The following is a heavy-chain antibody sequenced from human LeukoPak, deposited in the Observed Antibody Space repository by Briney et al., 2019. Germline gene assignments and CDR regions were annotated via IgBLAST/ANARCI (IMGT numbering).Heavy chain of an antibody. Sequence: AGGSLRLSCAASGFTFDDYSMSWVRQAPGKGLEWVSRINWNGGSTSYAASVKGRFTISRDNAKNTLYLQMNSLRAEDTAVYYCARDVCSSTSCGIDYWGQGTLVTVSS. D-gene: IGHD2-2*01. CDR2: INWNGGST. V-gene: IGHV3-20*04. CDR1: GFTFDDYS. CDR3: ARDVCSSTSCGIDY. J-gene: IGHJ4*02.